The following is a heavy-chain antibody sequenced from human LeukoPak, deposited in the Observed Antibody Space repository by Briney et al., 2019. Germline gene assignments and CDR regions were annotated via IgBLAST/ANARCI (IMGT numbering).Heavy chain of an antibody. Sequence: GGSLRLSCAASGFTFSSYGMHWVRQAPGKGLEWVAFIRYDGSNKYYADSVKGRFTISRDNSKNTLYLQMNSLRAEDTAVYYCAKDRTTYYDFWSGPTGYNWFDPWGQGTLVTVSS. J-gene: IGHJ5*02. CDR3: AKDRTTYYDFWSGPTGYNWFDP. CDR2: IRYDGSNK. V-gene: IGHV3-30*02. CDR1: GFTFSSYG. D-gene: IGHD3-3*01.